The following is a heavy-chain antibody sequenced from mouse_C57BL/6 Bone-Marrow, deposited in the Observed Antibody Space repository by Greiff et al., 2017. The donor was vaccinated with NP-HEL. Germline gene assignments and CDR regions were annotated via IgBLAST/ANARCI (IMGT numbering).Heavy chain of an antibody. CDR2: IRNKANNHAT. CDR1: GFTFSDAW. CDR3: TRLHTTLVEGWYFDV. J-gene: IGHJ1*03. Sequence: EVKVEESGGGLVQPGGSMKLSCAASGFTFSDAWMDWVRQSPEKGLEWVAEIRNKANNHATYYAESVKGRFTISRDDSKSSVYLQMNSLRAEDTGIYYCTRLHTTLVEGWYFDVWGTGTTVTVSS. D-gene: IGHD2-10*02. V-gene: IGHV6-6*01.